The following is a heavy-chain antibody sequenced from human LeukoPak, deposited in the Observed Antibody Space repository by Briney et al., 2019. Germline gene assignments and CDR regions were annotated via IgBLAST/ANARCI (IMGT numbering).Heavy chain of an antibody. D-gene: IGHD3-22*01. CDR1: GYTLTELS. J-gene: IGHJ4*02. Sequence: ASVKVSCKVSGYTLTELSMHWVRQAPGKGLEWMGGFDPEDGETIYAQKFQGRVTMTEDTSTDTAYMELSSLRSEDTAVYYCARAQGTYYYDSSGIFDYWGQGTLVTVSS. V-gene: IGHV1-24*01. CDR2: FDPEDGET. CDR3: ARAQGTYYYDSSGIFDY.